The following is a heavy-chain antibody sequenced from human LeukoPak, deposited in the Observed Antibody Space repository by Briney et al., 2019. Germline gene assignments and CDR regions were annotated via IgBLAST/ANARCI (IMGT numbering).Heavy chain of an antibody. Sequence: NPSETLSLTCTVSGGSISSGNCYWSWIRQPPGKGLEWIGYIYHSGSSYYNPSLKSRVTISVDTSKNQFSLKLSSVTAADTAVYYCARGDPLGYYGSGSYYRYYYYGMDVWGQGTTVTVSS. J-gene: IGHJ6*02. D-gene: IGHD3-10*01. CDR3: ARGDPLGYYGSGSYYRYYYYGMDV. CDR2: IYHSGSS. V-gene: IGHV4-30-4*01. CDR1: GGSISSGNCY.